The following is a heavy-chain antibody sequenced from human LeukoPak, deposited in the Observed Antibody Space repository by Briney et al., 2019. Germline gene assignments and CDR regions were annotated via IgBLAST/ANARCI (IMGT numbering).Heavy chain of an antibody. CDR2: TSSSDAGT. D-gene: IGHD2-15*01. CDR3: ARSVVAATHFDY. Sequence: PGGSLRLSCAAFGFPLSSYAMSWVRQAPGKGLEWVSATSSSDAGTYHADSVRGRFTISRDNSKNTLYLQMNSLRAEDTAVYYCARSVVAATHFDYWGQGTLVTVSS. CDR1: GFPLSSYA. J-gene: IGHJ4*02. V-gene: IGHV3-23*01.